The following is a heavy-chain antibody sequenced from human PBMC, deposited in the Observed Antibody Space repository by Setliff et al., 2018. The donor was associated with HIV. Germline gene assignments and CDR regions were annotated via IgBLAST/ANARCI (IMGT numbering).Heavy chain of an antibody. J-gene: IGHJ3*02. D-gene: IGHD4-17*01. V-gene: IGHV1-69*11. Sequence: GASVKVSCKTSGGIISWVRQAPGQGLEWMGRIIPVGGTTNYAQKFQGRVTITADELTSTAYMELSSLRAEDTAVYYCARFDHYGDYGRIGDAFDIWGQGTMVTVS. CDR2: IIPVGGTT. CDR1: GGI. CDR3: ARFDHYGDYGRIGDAFDI.